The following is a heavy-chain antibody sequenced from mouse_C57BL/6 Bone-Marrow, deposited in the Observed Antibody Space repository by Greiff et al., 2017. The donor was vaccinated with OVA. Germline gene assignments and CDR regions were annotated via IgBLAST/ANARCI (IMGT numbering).Heavy chain of an antibody. Sequence: EVQLQQSGAELVRPGASVKLSCTASGFNIKDDYMHWVKQRPEQGLEWIGWLDPENGDTEYASKFQGKATITADTSSNTAYLQLSSLTSEDTAVYYCTLLLYYYAMDYWGQGTSVTVSS. J-gene: IGHJ4*01. CDR1: GFNIKDDY. V-gene: IGHV14-4*01. D-gene: IGHD2-10*01. CDR2: LDPENGDT. CDR3: TLLLYYYAMDY.